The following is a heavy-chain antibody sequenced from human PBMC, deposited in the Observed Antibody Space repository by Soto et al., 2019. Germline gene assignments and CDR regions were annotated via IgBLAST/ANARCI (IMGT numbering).Heavy chain of an antibody. Sequence: SETLSLTCPVSGGYLSTYYLSWIRQPPGKGLEWIGFISYNESTNYNPSLRSRVTMSLDTSKNQFSLKLSSVTAADTAVYYCARYSGTYYVYWGQGTLVTVSS. V-gene: IGHV4-59*01. J-gene: IGHJ4*02. D-gene: IGHD1-26*01. CDR1: GGYLSTYY. CDR2: ISYNEST. CDR3: ARYSGTYYVY.